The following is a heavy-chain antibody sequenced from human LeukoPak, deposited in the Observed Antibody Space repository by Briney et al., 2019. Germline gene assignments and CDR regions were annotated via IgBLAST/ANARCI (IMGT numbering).Heavy chain of an antibody. CDR2: FDPEDGET. CDR3: ATPLYDSSGYPFDY. J-gene: IGHJ4*02. V-gene: IGHV1-24*01. Sequence: ASVKVSCKVSGYTLTELSMHWVRQAPGKGLEWMGGFDPEDGETIYAQKFQGRVTMTEDTSTDTAYMELSGLRSEDTAVYYCATPLYDSSGYPFDYWGQGTLVTVSS. CDR1: GYTLTELS. D-gene: IGHD3-22*01.